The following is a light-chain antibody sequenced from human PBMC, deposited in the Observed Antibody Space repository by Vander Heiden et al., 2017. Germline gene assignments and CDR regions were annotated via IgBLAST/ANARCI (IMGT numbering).Light chain of an antibody. V-gene: IGKV3-15*01. CDR3: QQYSGWPYT. J-gene: IGKJ2*01. CDR2: GAF. Sequence: EIVMTQSPDTLSVSPGERATLSCRASQSISSYLAWYQQTPGQAPRLLIYGAFTRATGIPARFSGSGSGTEFTLTISSLQSEDFAVYYCQQYSGWPYTFGQGTKLEIK. CDR1: QSISSY.